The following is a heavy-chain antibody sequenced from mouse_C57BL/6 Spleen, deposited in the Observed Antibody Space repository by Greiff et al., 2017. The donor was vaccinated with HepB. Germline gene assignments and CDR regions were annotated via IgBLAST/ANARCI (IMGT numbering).Heavy chain of an antibody. CDR1: GYTFTSYW. V-gene: IGHV1-50*01. D-gene: IGHD4-1*01. Sequence: MESRKASGYTFTSYWMQWVKQRPGQGLEWIGEIDPSDSYTNYNQKFKGKATLTVDTSSSTAYMQLSSLTSEDSAVYYCARRLTGLDYWGQGTTLTVSS. J-gene: IGHJ2*01. CDR3: ARRLTGLDY. CDR2: IDPSDSYT.